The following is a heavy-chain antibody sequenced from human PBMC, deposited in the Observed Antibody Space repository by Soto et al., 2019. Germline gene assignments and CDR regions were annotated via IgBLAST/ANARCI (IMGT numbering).Heavy chain of an antibody. CDR2: IIPIFGTA. J-gene: IGHJ3*02. D-gene: IGHD6-19*01. V-gene: IGHV1-69*12. CDR1: GGTFSSYA. Sequence: QVQLVQSGAEVKKPGSSVKVSCKASGGTFSSYAISWVRQAPGQGLEWMGGIIPIFGTANYAQKFQGRVTITVDEDTSTAYIELSSLRSEDTAAYYCSSTIDGVAVADQALDSFDTWGQGTMVTVSS. CDR3: SSTIDGVAVADQALDSFDT.